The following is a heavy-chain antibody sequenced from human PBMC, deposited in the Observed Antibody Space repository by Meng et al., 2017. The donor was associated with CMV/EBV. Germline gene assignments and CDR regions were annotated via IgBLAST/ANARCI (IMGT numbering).Heavy chain of an antibody. V-gene: IGHV3-15*01. CDR2: IKSKTDGGTT. CDR1: GFTFSNAW. D-gene: IGHD3-3*01. CDR3: TTKMVYDFWSGYYKPPVDYYYGTDV. J-gene: IGHJ6*02. Sequence: GGSLRLSCAASGFTFSNAWMSWVRQAPGKGLEWVGRIKSKTDGGTTDYAAPVKGRFTISRDDSKNTLYLQMNSLKTEDTAVYYCTTKMVYDFWSGYYKPPVDYYYGTDVWGQGTTVTVSS.